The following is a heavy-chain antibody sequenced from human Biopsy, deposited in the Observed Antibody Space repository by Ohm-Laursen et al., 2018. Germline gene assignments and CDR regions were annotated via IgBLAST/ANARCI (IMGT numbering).Heavy chain of an antibody. V-gene: IGHV1-2*02. D-gene: IGHD5/OR15-5a*01. CDR1: GYNFRGYH. CDR2: IHPDTGET. Sequence: GSSVKVSCKASGYNFRGYHLHWVRLAPGQGLEWMGWIHPDTGETRYAPKFQGRLALTRDVSVNTGYLELSSLGSDDTAIYFCAKPSGGVSTIGFDPWGQGTQIIVS. CDR3: AKPSGGVSTIGFDP. J-gene: IGHJ5*02.